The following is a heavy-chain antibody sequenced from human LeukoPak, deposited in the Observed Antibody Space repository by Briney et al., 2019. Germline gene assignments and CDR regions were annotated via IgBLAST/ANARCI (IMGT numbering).Heavy chain of an antibody. J-gene: IGHJ6*02. D-gene: IGHD3-9*01. CDR2: IYYSGSS. CDR3: ARGSYDILTGSAYGMDV. Sequence: SETLSLTCPVSGGSISSSSYYWGWVRPPPRTGPEWVGDIYYSGSSYYSPSLRSRVTISVDTSKDQFSLKLSSVTAADTAVYYCARGSYDILTGSAYGMDVWGQGTTVTVSS. CDR1: GGSISSSSYY. V-gene: IGHV4-39*07.